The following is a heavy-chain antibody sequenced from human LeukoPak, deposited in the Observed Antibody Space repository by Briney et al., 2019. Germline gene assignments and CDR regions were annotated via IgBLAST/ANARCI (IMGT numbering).Heavy chain of an antibody. CDR3: ARGSQSSRWFDP. D-gene: IGHD6-6*01. Sequence: SQTLSLTCAISGDSVSSKSAAWNWIRQSPSRGLGWLGRTYYRSKWYNDYAVSVESRITINPDTSKNQFSLQLNSVTPEDTAVYYCARGSQSSRWFDPWGQGTLVTVSS. J-gene: IGHJ5*02. CDR1: GDSVSSKSAA. V-gene: IGHV6-1*01. CDR2: TYYRSKWYN.